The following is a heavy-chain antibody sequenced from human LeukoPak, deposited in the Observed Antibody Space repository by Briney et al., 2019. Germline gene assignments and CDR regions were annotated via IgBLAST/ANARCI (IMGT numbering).Heavy chain of an antibody. V-gene: IGHV3-23*01. J-gene: IGHJ4*02. CDR1: GFTFRSCA. CDR3: AKPDYGDLFFDF. CDR2: ISGSGGNS. Sequence: GGSLRLSCAASGFTFRSCAMTWVRQAPGKGLEWVSGISGSGGNSYYADSVKGRFTISRDNSKSTLYLQMNSLRAEDTAVYYCAKPDYGDLFFDFWGQGTLVTVSS. D-gene: IGHD4-17*01.